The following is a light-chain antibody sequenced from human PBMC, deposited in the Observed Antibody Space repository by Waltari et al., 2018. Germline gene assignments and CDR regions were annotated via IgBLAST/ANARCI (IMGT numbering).Light chain of an antibody. J-gene: IGLJ2*01. V-gene: IGLV2-23*02. CDR3: CSHAFTTILA. Sequence: QSALTQPASVSGSPGQSITISCTGTANDLGRRDLVSWYQHLPGKAPRLIIYEVNKRPSGVSNRFSGSKSGNTASLTISGLQTGDEADYYCCSHAFTTILAFGGGTSLTVL. CDR2: EVN. CDR1: ANDLGRRDL.